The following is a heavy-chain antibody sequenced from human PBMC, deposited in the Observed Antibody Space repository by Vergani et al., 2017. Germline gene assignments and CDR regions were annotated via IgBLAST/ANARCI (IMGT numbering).Heavy chain of an antibody. Sequence: QVQLVQSGAAVKKPGASEKVSCTASGYIFKNYYMHWLRLAPGQGFQWMGVVNFVTGAATSPQKFEGRITMTRDTSTATFYMDLSSLKYEDTAIYYCARSIGXCTSGSCRPYYFDLWGQGTLVTVSS. D-gene: IGHD2-15*01. CDR1: GYIFKNYY. J-gene: IGHJ4*02. V-gene: IGHV1-46*02. CDR2: VNFVTGAA. CDR3: ARSIGXCTSGSCRPYYFDL.